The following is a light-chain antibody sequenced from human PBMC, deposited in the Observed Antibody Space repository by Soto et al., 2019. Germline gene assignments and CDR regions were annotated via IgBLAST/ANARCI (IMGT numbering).Light chain of an antibody. J-gene: IGLJ2*01. Sequence: QSVLTQPASVSGSPGQSITISCTGTSSDVGGYHYVSWYQQHPGKAPKLMIYDVSNRPSGVSNRFSGSKSGNTASLTISGLQAEDEADYYCSSYTTSGSLVFGGGTQLTVL. CDR3: SSYTTSGSLV. CDR2: DVS. CDR1: SSDVGGYHY. V-gene: IGLV2-14*01.